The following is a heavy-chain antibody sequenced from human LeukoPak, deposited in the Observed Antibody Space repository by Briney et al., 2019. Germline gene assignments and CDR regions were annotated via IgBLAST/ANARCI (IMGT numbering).Heavy chain of an antibody. CDR3: ARSMIVVDMYYYYGMDV. Sequence: PGGSLRLSCAASGFTVSSNYMSWVRQAPGKGLEWVSVIYSGGSTYYADSVKGRFTISRDNSKNTPYLQMNSLRAEDTAVYYCARSMIVVDMYYYYGMDVWGQGTTVTVSS. D-gene: IGHD3-22*01. J-gene: IGHJ6*02. CDR1: GFTVSSNY. CDR2: IYSGGST. V-gene: IGHV3-66*01.